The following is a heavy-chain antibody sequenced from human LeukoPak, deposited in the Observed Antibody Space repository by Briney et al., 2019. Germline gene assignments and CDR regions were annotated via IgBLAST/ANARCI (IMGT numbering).Heavy chain of an antibody. CDR3: AELGITMIGGV. J-gene: IGHJ6*04. D-gene: IGHD3-10*02. Sequence: GGSLRLSCAASGFTFSSYSMNWVRQAPGKGLEWVSSIISTTSYMSYADSVKGRFTISRDNAKNSLYLQMNSLRAEDTAVYYCAELGITMIGGVWGKGTTVTISS. CDR2: IISTTSYM. CDR1: GFTFSSYS. V-gene: IGHV3-21*01.